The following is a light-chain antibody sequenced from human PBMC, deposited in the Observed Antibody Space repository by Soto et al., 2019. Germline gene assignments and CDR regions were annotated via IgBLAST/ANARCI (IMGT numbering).Light chain of an antibody. CDR1: QSVSSH. V-gene: IGKV3-20*01. CDR3: QQYGGSPRT. CDR2: GAS. Sequence: ERAPLSCRTSQSVSSHVAWYQQKPGQAPRLLIHGASNRATGIPDRFSGSGSGTDFTLTITRLEPEDFAVYYCQQYGGSPRTFGQGTKVDIK. J-gene: IGKJ1*01.